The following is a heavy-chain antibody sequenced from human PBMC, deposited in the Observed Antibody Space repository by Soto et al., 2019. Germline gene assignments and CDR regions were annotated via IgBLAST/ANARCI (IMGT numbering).Heavy chain of an antibody. CDR3: AKGTKVYDILTGYYTPDAFDI. J-gene: IGHJ3*02. V-gene: IGHV3-23*01. CDR1: GFTFSSYA. CDR2: ISGSGGST. Sequence: GGSLRLSCAASGFTFSSYAMSWVRQAPGKGLEWVSAISGSGGSTYYADSVKGRFTISRENSKKTLYLQMNSLRAEDTAVYACAKGTKVYDILTGYYTPDAFDIWGQGTMVTVSS. D-gene: IGHD3-9*01.